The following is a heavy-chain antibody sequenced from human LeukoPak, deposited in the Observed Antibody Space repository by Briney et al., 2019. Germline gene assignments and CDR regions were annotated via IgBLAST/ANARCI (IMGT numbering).Heavy chain of an antibody. J-gene: IGHJ4*02. D-gene: IGHD4-23*01. V-gene: IGHV3-11*01. CDR3: AREERLRWTAY. CDR2: ISSDGATI. Sequence: KPGGSLRLSCAASGFTFSDYYMSWILQAPGKGLEWLSYISSDGATIQYADSVKGRFTISRDNAKNSLYLQMNSLRAEDTAVYYCAREERLRWTAYRGQGTLVTVSS. CDR1: GFTFSDYY.